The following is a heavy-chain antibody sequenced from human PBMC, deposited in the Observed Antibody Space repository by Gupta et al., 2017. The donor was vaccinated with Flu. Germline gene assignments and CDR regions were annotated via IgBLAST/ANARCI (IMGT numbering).Heavy chain of an antibody. CDR2: INPNSADT. CDR1: GSTSPGPH. D-gene: IGHD5-18*01. Sequence: QVPLVQSGVEGKKTGASWKASARASGSTSPGPHIHWLRQAPGQGLEWMGRINPNSADTNYAQNFQCRVTMTRDTSISTAYMELSRLTFDDTAVYYCARTWIQVWTPDFDYWGQGTLVTVSS. V-gene: IGHV1-2*02. J-gene: IGHJ4*02. CDR3: ARTWIQVWTPDFDY.